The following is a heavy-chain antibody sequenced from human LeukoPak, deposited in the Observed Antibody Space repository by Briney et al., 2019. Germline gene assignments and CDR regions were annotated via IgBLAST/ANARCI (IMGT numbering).Heavy chain of an antibody. CDR2: IIPIFGIA. D-gene: IGHD6-13*01. V-gene: IGHV1-69*04. CDR3: ARLPVAAAGTDYYGMDV. CDR1: GGTFSSYA. J-gene: IGHJ6*02. Sequence: SVTVSFKASGGTFSSYAISWVRQAPGQGLEWMGRIIPIFGIANYAQKFQGRVTITADKSTSTAYMELSSLRSEDTAVYYCARLPVAAAGTDYYGMDVWGQGTTVTVSS.